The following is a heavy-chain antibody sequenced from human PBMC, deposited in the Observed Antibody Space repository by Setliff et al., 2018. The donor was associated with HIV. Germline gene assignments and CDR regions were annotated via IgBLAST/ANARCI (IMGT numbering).Heavy chain of an antibody. V-gene: IGHV1-69*13. CDR3: ARDRTAGYIYDYGY. CDR2: FVPMFGSA. Sequence: SVKVSCKASGGSFSNYAFSWVRQAPGQGLEWMGGFVPMFGSANYAQKFQGRLTITADESTTTVYMELSRFRSEDTAVYYCARDRTAGYIYDYGYWGQGTLVTVSS. D-gene: IGHD3-16*01. J-gene: IGHJ4*02. CDR1: GGSFSNYA.